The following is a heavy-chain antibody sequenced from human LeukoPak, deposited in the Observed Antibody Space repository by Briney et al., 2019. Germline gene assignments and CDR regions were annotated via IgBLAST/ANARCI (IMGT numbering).Heavy chain of an antibody. D-gene: IGHD2-2*01. CDR2: ISYDGSNK. Sequence: PGRSLRLSCAASGFTFSSYAMHWVRQAPGKGLEWVAVISYDGSNKYYADSVKGRFTISRDNSKNTLYLQMNSLRAEDTAVYYCARASYCSSTSCSPAGMDVWGKGTTVTVSS. CDR1: GFTFSSYA. CDR3: ARASYCSSTSCSPAGMDV. V-gene: IGHV3-30*03. J-gene: IGHJ6*04.